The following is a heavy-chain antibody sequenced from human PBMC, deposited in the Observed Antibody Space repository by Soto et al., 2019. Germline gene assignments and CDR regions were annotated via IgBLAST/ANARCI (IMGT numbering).Heavy chain of an antibody. CDR3: ARGWRRFDY. CDR2: IKQDGSEK. J-gene: IGHJ4*02. D-gene: IGHD6-13*01. CDR1: GFTFRSYW. Sequence: GGSLRLSCAASGFTFRSYWMTWVRQAPGKGLEWVANIKQDGSEKYYVDSVKGRFTISRDNAKNSLYLQMNSLRAEDTAVYYCARGWRRFDYWGQGTLVTVSS. V-gene: IGHV3-7*01.